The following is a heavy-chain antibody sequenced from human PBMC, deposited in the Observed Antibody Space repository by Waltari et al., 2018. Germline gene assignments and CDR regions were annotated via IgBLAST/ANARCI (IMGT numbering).Heavy chain of an antibody. CDR2: IIPILGIA. Sequence: QVQLVQSGAEVTKPGSSVKVSCKASGGTFSSYTISWVRQAPGQGLEWMGRIIPILGIANYAQKFQGRVTITADKSTSTAYMELSSLRSEDTAVYYCARSSPSGYYYGMDVWGQGTTVTVSS. J-gene: IGHJ6*02. D-gene: IGHD3-10*01. V-gene: IGHV1-69*02. CDR3: ARSSPSGYYYGMDV. CDR1: GGTFSSYT.